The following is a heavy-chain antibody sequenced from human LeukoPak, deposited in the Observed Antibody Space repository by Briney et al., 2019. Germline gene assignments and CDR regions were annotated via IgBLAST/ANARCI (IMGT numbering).Heavy chain of an antibody. V-gene: IGHV3-30*02. Sequence: PGGSLRLSCAASGFTFSSYGMHWVRQAPGKGLEWVAFIRYDGSNKYYADSVKGRFTISRDNSKNTLYLQMNSLRAEDTAVYYCAKDEMSIIPNLGYYCYYMDVWGKGTTVTVSS. J-gene: IGHJ6*03. CDR1: GFTFSSYG. D-gene: IGHD5-24*01. CDR3: AKDEMSIIPNLGYYCYYMDV. CDR2: IRYDGSNK.